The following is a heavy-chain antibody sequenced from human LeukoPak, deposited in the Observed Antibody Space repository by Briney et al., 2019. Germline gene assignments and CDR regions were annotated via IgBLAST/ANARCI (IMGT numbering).Heavy chain of an antibody. CDR1: GFTFSSYA. CDR3: AREHFDYGDYGAPADYYYGMDV. V-gene: IGHV3-30*14. Sequence: GGSLRLSCAASGFTFSSYAMHWVRQAPGKGLEWVAVISYDGSNKYYADSVKGRFTISRDNSKNTLYLQMNSLRAEDTAVYYCAREHFDYGDYGAPADYYYGMDVWGQGTTVTVS. D-gene: IGHD4-17*01. J-gene: IGHJ6*02. CDR2: ISYDGSNK.